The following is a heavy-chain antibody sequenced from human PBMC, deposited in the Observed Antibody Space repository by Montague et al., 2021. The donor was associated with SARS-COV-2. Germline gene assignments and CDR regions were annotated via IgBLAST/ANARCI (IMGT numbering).Heavy chain of an antibody. CDR3: AHTNATGAWPIDY. Sequence: PALVKPTQTLTLTCAFSGFSLSSTGVGVGWLRQPPGKSLEWLTLIYWDDDKRYNPSLSSRLAITKHTSKNQAVLTLTNLNAADTATYYCAHTNATGAWPIDYWGQGTLVTVSS. D-gene: IGHD1-14*01. CDR2: IYWDDDK. CDR1: GFSLSSTGVG. V-gene: IGHV2-5*02. J-gene: IGHJ4*02.